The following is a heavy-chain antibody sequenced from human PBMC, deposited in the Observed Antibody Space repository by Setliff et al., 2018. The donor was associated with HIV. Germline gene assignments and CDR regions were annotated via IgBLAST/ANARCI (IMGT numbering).Heavy chain of an antibody. CDR2: VNPNSGDA. D-gene: IGHD3-10*01. Sequence: GASVKVSCKASGYTFTGHYLHWVRQAPGQGPEWLGWVNPNSGDAIYAQNFQGRVTMTRDTSINAAYMELRGLRSDDTAVYYCARNFGLSPSGKYYYYYGMDIWGQGTTVTVSS. CDR1: GYTFTGHY. J-gene: IGHJ6*02. CDR3: ARNFGLSPSGKYYYYYGMDI. V-gene: IGHV1-2*02.